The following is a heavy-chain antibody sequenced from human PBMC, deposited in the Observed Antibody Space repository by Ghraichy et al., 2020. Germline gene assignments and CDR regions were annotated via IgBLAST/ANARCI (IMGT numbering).Heavy chain of an antibody. CDR1: GDSISSSSYY. CDR2: IYYSGST. CDR3: ASQRYDFWSGYYTAYYYYYMDV. Sequence: SQTLSLTCTVSGDSISSSSYYWGWIRQPPGKGLEWIGSIYYSGSTYYNPSLKSRVTISVDTSKNQFSLKLSSVTAADTAVYYCASQRYDFWSGYYTAYYYYYMDVWGKGTAVTVSS. V-gene: IGHV4-39*01. J-gene: IGHJ6*03. D-gene: IGHD3-3*01.